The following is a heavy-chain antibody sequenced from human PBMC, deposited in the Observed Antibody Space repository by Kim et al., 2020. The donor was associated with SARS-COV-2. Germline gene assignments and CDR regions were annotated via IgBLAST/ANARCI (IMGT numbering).Heavy chain of an antibody. CDR3: TTYFPLGDSVFDY. V-gene: IGHV1-24*01. Sequence: IYAQNCQGRVRLTEDTSKDTAYMGLSSLRSEDTSIYYCTTYFPLGDSVFDYWGQGTLVTVSS. J-gene: IGHJ4*02. D-gene: IGHD2-21*01.